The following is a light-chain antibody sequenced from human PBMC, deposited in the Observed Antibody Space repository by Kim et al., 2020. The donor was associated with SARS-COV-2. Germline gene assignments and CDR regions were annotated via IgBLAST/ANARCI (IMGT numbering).Light chain of an antibody. CDR3: QQYGSSLRT. V-gene: IGKV3-20*01. Sequence: SPGERAILPCRARQGVSSDSLAWYQQKPGQTPRLLIYGASIRATGIPDRFSGSGSGTDFTLTINRLEPEDIAVYYCQQYGSSLRTFGQGTKVDIK. CDR2: GAS. CDR1: QGVSSDS. J-gene: IGKJ1*01.